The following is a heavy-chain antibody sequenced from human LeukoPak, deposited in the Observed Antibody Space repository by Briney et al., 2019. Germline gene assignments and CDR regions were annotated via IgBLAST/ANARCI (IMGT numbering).Heavy chain of an antibody. CDR2: ISSSGSTI. CDR1: GFTFSSYA. D-gene: IGHD3-10*01. V-gene: IGHV3-48*04. J-gene: IGHJ3*02. CDR3: ARYPWFGDRDNAFDI. Sequence: GGSLRLSCAASGFTFSSYAMSWVRQAPGKGLEWVSYISSSGSTIYYADSVKGRFTISRDNAKNSLYLQMNSLRAEDTAVYYCARYPWFGDRDNAFDIWGQGTMVTVSS.